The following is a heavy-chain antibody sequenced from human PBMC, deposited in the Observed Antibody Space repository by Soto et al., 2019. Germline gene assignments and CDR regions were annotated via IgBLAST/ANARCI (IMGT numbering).Heavy chain of an antibody. V-gene: IGHV3-23*01. CDR3: ARVHDYGGNSDDY. CDR1: GFTFSSYA. CDR2: ISGSGGST. Sequence: EVQLLESGGGLVQPGGSLRLSCAASGFTFSSYAMSWVRQAPGKGLEWVSAISGSGGSTYYADSVKGRFTISRDNSKNTLYLQMNSLRAEDTAVYYCARVHDYGGNSDDYWGQGTLVTVSS. D-gene: IGHD4-17*01. J-gene: IGHJ4*02.